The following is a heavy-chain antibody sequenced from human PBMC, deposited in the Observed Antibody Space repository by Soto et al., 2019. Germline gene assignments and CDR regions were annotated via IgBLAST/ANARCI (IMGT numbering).Heavy chain of an antibody. CDR2: ISDSGDGT. Sequence: EVQLLESGGGLVQPGGSLRLSCAASGFTFSNYAMSWVRQAPGKGLEWVSVISDSGDGTFYADSVKGRFTISRDNSKNTLYLEMNSLRAEDTAVYYCAKDLGYCSSTSCDGEQWFDPWGQGTLVTVSS. D-gene: IGHD2-2*01. CDR3: AKDLGYCSSTSCDGEQWFDP. J-gene: IGHJ5*02. CDR1: GFTFSNYA. V-gene: IGHV3-23*01.